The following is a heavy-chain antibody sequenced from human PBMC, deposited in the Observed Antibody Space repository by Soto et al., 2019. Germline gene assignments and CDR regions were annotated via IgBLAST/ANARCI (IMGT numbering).Heavy chain of an antibody. J-gene: IGHJ6*02. Sequence: QVQLVESGGGVVQPGRSLRLSCAASGFTFSSYGMHWVRQAPGKGLEWVAVISYDGSNKYYADSVKGRFTISRDNSKNTLYLQMNSLRAEDTAVYYCAKEVWVGELLVDPSGYYGMDVWGQGTTVTVSS. CDR3: AKEVWVGELLVDPSGYYGMDV. V-gene: IGHV3-30*18. CDR2: ISYDGSNK. D-gene: IGHD3-10*01. CDR1: GFTFSSYG.